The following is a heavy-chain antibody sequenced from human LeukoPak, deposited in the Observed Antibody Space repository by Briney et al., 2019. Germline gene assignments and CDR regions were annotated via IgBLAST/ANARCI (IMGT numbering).Heavy chain of an antibody. V-gene: IGHV3-30*18. Sequence: PGGSLRLSCAASGFTFSSYGMHWVRQAPGKGLEWVAVMSYDGSNKYYADSVKGRFTISRDNPKNTLYLQMNSLRAEDTAVYYCAKDLRQWLVHSYFDYWGQGTLVTVSS. D-gene: IGHD6-19*01. J-gene: IGHJ4*02. CDR2: MSYDGSNK. CDR1: GFTFSSYG. CDR3: AKDLRQWLVHSYFDY.